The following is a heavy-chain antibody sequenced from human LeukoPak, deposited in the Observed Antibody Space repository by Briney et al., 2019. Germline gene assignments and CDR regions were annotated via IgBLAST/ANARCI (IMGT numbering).Heavy chain of an antibody. CDR2: ISWDVGST. J-gene: IGHJ4*02. CDR1: GFTFDDYT. D-gene: IGHD6-19*01. V-gene: IGHV3-43*01. CDR3: AKAFSSGGLDFDY. Sequence: GGSLRLSYAASGFTFDDYTMHWVRQAPGKGLEWVSLISWDVGSTYYADSVNGRFTISRDNSKNSLCLQMSSLRTEDPALYYCAKAFSSGGLDFDYWGQGTLVTVSS.